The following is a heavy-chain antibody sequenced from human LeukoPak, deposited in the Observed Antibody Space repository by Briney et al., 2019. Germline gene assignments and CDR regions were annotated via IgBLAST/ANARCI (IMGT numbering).Heavy chain of an antibody. D-gene: IGHD3-9*01. V-gene: IGHV4-34*01. CDR3: ARGPVRDDGLTGDSYYYGFDV. J-gene: IGHJ6*02. CDR2: IHHRAGT. Sequence: KPSETLSLTCAVYGGSFTDYYWSWIRQAPGKGLEWIGRIHHRAGTTYNPSLKSRVSTSADTSKKQLSLKVTSVTAADTAVFYCARGPVRDDGLTGDSYYYGFDVWGQGTTVTVSS. CDR1: GGSFTDYY.